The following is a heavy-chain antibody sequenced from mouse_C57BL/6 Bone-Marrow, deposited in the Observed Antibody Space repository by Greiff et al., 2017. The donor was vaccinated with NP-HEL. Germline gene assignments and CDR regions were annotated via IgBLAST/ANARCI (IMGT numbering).Heavy chain of an antibody. J-gene: IGHJ3*01. D-gene: IGHD6-1*01. CDR3: ARVPLGCAY. Sequence: QVQLQQPGAELVRPGTSVKLSCKASGYTFTSYWMHWVKQRPGQGLEWIGVIDPSDSYTNYNQKFKGKATLTVDTSSSTAYMQLSSLTSEDSAVYYCARVPLGCAYWGQGTLVTVSA. CDR1: GYTFTSYW. CDR2: IDPSDSYT. V-gene: IGHV1-59*01.